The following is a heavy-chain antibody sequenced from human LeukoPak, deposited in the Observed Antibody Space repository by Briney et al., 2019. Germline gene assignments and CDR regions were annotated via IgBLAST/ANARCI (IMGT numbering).Heavy chain of an antibody. J-gene: IGHJ3*02. Sequence: SETLSLTCAVSGGSISSSNWWSWVRQPPGKGPEWIGEIYHSGSTNYNPSLKSRVTISVDTSKNQFSLKLSSVTAADTAVYYCARVDWNDALNAFDIWGQGTMVTVSS. V-gene: IGHV4-4*02. D-gene: IGHD1-1*01. CDR2: IYHSGST. CDR1: GGSISSSNW. CDR3: ARVDWNDALNAFDI.